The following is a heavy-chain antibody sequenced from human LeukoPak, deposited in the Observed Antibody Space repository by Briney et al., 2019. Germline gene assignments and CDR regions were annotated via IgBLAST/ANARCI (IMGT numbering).Heavy chain of an antibody. CDR3: ARGRYYDFWSGKYYFDY. CDR2: INHSGST. CDR1: GGSFSGYY. J-gene: IGHJ4*02. V-gene: IGHV4-34*01. Sequence: SETLSLTCAVYGGSFSGYYWSWIRRPPGKGLEWIGEINHSGSTNYNPSLKSRVTISVDTSKNQFSLKLSSVTAADTAVYYCARGRYYDFWSGKYYFDYWGQGTLVTVSS. D-gene: IGHD3-3*01.